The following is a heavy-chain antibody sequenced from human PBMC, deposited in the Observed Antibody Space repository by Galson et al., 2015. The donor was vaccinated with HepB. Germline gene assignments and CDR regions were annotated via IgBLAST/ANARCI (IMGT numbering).Heavy chain of an antibody. CDR3: ARDPSDYDSSGSGGY. Sequence: SLRLSCAASGFTFSSYAMHWVRQAPGKGLEWVAVISYDGSNKYYADSVKGRFTISRDNSKNTLYLQMNSLRAEDTAVYYCARDPSDYDSSGSGGYWGQGTLVTVSS. J-gene: IGHJ4*02. CDR2: ISYDGSNK. CDR1: GFTFSSYA. D-gene: IGHD3-22*01. V-gene: IGHV3-30-3*01.